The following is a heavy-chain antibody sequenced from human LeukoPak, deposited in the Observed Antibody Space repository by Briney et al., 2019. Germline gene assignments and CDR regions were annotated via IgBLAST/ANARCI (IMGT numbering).Heavy chain of an antibody. Sequence: GVSLRLSCAASGFTFSSYWMSWVRQAPGKGLEWVANIKQDGSEKYYVDSVKGRFTISRDNAKNSLYLQMNSLRAEDTAVYYCARDGPSEYYDFWSGYLGSDYWGQGTLVTVSS. CDR1: GFTFSSYW. D-gene: IGHD3-3*01. J-gene: IGHJ4*02. V-gene: IGHV3-7*01. CDR2: IKQDGSEK. CDR3: ARDGPSEYYDFWSGYLGSDY.